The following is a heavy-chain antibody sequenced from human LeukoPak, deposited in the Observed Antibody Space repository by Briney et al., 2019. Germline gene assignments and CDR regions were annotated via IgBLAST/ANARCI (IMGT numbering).Heavy chain of an antibody. Sequence: GGSLRLSRAAPGFTARSNYMSWVRQTPGEGLGWGSVIYSGGSTVYAGSVNGRFIISRDHSKNTLYLQINSLRADDRAVYYCARASMGPWGQGTQVIVSS. CDR1: GFTARSNY. CDR3: ARASMGP. CDR2: IYSGGST. V-gene: IGHV3-66*01. J-gene: IGHJ5*02.